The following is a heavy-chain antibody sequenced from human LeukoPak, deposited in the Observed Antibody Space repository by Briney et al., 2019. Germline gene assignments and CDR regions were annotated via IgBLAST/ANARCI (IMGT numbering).Heavy chain of an antibody. D-gene: IGHD1-1*01. Sequence: GGSLRLSCAASGFTFSNYVMNWVRQAPGKGLEWVSAISGSGGSTYYADSVKGRFTISRDNSKNTLYLQMNSLRAEDTAVYYCVRTGNPPTGDYWGQGTLVTVSS. J-gene: IGHJ4*02. CDR1: GFTFSNYV. CDR3: VRTGNPPTGDY. V-gene: IGHV3-23*01. CDR2: ISGSGGST.